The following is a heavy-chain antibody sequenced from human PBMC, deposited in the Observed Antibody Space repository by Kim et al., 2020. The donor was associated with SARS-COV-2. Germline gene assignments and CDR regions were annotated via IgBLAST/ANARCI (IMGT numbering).Heavy chain of an antibody. J-gene: IGHJ5*02. V-gene: IGHV1-18*01. CDR2: ISAYNGNT. Sequence: ASVKVSCKASGYTFTSYGISWVRQAPGQGLEWMGWISAYNGNTNYAQKLQGRVTMTTDTSTSTAYMELRSLRSDDTAVYYCARDYSEVEIANDFWSGYQYGNWFDPWGQGTLVTVSS. CDR1: GYTFTSYG. D-gene: IGHD3-3*01. CDR3: ARDYSEVEIANDFWSGYQYGNWFDP.